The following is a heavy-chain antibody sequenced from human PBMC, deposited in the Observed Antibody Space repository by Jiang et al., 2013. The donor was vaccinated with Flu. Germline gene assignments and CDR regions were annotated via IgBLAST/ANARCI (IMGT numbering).Heavy chain of an antibody. J-gene: IGHJ3*02. CDR3: ARRDGRYCSGGGCYLGAFDI. D-gene: IGHD2-15*01. V-gene: IGHV5-51*01. Sequence: PGESLKISCKGSGYSFTSYWIGWVRQMPGKGLEWMGIIYPGDSDTRYSPSFQGQVTISADKSISTAYLQWSSLKASDTAMYYCARRDGRYCSGGGCYLGAFDIWGQGTMVTVSS. CDR1: GYSFTSYW. CDR2: IYPGDSDT.